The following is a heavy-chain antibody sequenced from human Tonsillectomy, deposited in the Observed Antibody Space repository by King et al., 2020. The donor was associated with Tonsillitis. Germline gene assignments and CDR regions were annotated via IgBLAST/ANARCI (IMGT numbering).Heavy chain of an antibody. Sequence: VQLVESGSELKKPGASVKVSCKASGYNFNSYAMNWVRQAPGQGLEWMGWINTNTGNPTYAQGFTGRFVFSLDTSVSTTYLQISSLKAEDTAAYYCARGDEGSWSHFDYWGQGTLVTVSS. D-gene: IGHD6-13*01. V-gene: IGHV7-4-1*02. CDR1: GYNFNSYA. CDR2: INTNTGNP. CDR3: ARGDEGSWSHFDY. J-gene: IGHJ4*02.